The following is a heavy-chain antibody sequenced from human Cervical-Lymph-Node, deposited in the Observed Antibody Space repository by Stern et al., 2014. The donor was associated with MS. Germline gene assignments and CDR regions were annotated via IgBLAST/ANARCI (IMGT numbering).Heavy chain of an antibody. CDR3: ARSRYCTSTSCYIGH. V-gene: IGHV4-31*03. D-gene: IGHD2-2*02. CDR2: IYSSGYT. Sequence: QLQLQESGPGLVKPSQTLSLTCTVSGASISSGVYYWTWIRQHPGKGLVWIGYIYSSGYTYYNPSLKSRVTVSVDTSDSQFSLTLSSVTAADTAVYYCARSRYCTSTSCYIGHWGQGTLVTVSS. J-gene: IGHJ5*02. CDR1: GASISSGVYY.